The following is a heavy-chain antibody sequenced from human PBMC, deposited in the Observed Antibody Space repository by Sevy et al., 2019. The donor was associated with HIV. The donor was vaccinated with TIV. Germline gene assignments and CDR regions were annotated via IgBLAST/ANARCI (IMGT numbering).Heavy chain of an antibody. J-gene: IGHJ6*02. CDR3: STDIVVQSGYSYDFSTFNPDLPHNSGADV. CDR1: GFTFRNAW. D-gene: IGHD5-12*01. V-gene: IGHV3-15*01. CDR2: IRNDPDGGTT. Sequence: GGSLRLSCTASGFTFRNAWMTWVRQVPGKGLEWVGRIRNDPDGGTTDYAAPVRGRFTISRDDSKNTLYLQMNSLETGETAMYYCSTDIVVQSGYSYDFSTFNPDLPHNSGADVWSQGTTVTVSS.